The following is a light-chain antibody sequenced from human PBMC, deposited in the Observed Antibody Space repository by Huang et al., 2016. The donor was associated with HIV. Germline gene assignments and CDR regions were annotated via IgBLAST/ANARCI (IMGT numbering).Light chain of an antibody. CDR2: AAS. J-gene: IGKJ2*01. V-gene: IGKV3-15*01. CDR1: QSANTN. CDR3: QQYNKWPPEYT. Sequence: VMMSQSPATLAASPGERVTRPCGASQSANTNLAWYQQKPGQPPRLLIYAASTRATGVPARFAGSGSGTEFTLTIDSLQSDDFAVYYCQQYNKWPPEYTFGQGTRLEIK.